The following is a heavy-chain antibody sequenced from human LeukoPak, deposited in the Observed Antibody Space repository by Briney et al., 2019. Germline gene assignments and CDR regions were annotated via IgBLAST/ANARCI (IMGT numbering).Heavy chain of an antibody. V-gene: IGHV4-59*08. D-gene: IGHD2-15*01. CDR2: IFYTGNT. CDR1: GGFISSYY. CDR3: ARKTYCSGGRCYGENWFDP. Sequence: PSETLSLTCTVSGGFISSYYWSWIRQSPGKGLEWISNIFYTGNTDYNPSLKSRVTISINTSKNEISLILRSVTAADTAVYYCARKTYCSGGRCYGENWFDPWGQGILVTVSS. J-gene: IGHJ5*02.